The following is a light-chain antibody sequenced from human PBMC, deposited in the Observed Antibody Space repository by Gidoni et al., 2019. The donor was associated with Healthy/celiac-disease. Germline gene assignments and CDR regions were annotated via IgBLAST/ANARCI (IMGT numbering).Light chain of an antibody. CDR2: GES. Sequence: EIVLTQSPGTLSLSPGERATLSCRASQSVSSSYVAWYQQKPGQAPRLLIYGESSRATGIPDRFSGSGSGTDFTLTISRLEPEDFAVYYCQQYGSSPFTFGGXTKVEIK. V-gene: IGKV3-20*01. CDR1: QSVSSSY. J-gene: IGKJ4*01. CDR3: QQYGSSPFT.